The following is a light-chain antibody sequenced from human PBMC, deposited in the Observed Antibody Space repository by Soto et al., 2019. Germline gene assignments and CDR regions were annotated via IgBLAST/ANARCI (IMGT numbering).Light chain of an antibody. J-gene: IGLJ3*02. Sequence: QSVLTQPPSVSGAPGQRVTISCSGRRYNIGAAYDVHWYQQLPGTAPKLLLYDNTNRPSGVPGRFSASKSGTSASLAITGLQADDEADYYCQSYDSSLSGWVFGGGTKLTVL. CDR1: RYNIGAAYD. CDR2: DNT. CDR3: QSYDSSLSGWV. V-gene: IGLV1-40*01.